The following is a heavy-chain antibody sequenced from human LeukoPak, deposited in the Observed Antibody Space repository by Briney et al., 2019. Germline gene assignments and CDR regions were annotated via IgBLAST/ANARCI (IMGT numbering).Heavy chain of an antibody. V-gene: IGHV3-48*03. CDR2: ISSSGSTI. CDR3: AKDRHRYCSGGSCYGVDGAFDI. Sequence: QPGGSLRLSCAASGFTFSSYEMNWVRQAPGKGLEWVSYISSSGSTIYYADSVKGRFTISRDSSKNTLYLQMNSLRAEDTAVYYCAKDRHRYCSGGSCYGVDGAFDIWGQGTMVTVSS. CDR1: GFTFSSYE. D-gene: IGHD2-15*01. J-gene: IGHJ3*02.